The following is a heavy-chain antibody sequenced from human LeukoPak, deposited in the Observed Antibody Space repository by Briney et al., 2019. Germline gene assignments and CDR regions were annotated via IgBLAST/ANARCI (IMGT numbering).Heavy chain of an antibody. D-gene: IGHD3-22*01. CDR1: GFTFSSYG. J-gene: IGHJ4*02. CDR3: ARVDSSGYVDY. V-gene: IGHV3-23*01. Sequence: GGTLRLSCAASGFTFSSYGMSWVRQAPGKGLEWVSAISGSGGSTYYADSVKGRFTISRDNSKNTLYLQMNSLRAEDTAVYYCARVDSSGYVDYWGQGTLVTVSS. CDR2: ISGSGGST.